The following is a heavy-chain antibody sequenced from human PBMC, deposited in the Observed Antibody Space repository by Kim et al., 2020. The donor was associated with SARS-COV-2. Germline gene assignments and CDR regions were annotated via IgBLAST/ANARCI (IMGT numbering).Heavy chain of an antibody. J-gene: IGHJ4*02. CDR3: ARQEWYSSSWFNGPFGY. CDR2: IYYSGST. Sequence: SETLSLTCTVSGGSISSSSYYWGWIRQPPGKGLEWIGSIYYSGSTYYNPSLKSRVTISVDTSKNQFSLKLSSVTAADTAVYYCARQEWYSSSWFNGPFGYWGQGTLVTVSS. D-gene: IGHD6-13*01. V-gene: IGHV4-39*01. CDR1: GGSISSSSYY.